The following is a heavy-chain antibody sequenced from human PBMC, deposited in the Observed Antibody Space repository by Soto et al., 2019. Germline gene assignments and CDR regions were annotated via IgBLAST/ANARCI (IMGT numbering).Heavy chain of an antibody. D-gene: IGHD3-10*01. CDR1: GYTFTGYY. CDR2: INPNSGGT. Sequence: ASVKVSCKASGYTFTGYYMHWVRQAPGQGLEWMGWINPNSGGTNYAQKFQGRVTMTRDTSISTAYMELSRLRSDDTAVYYCVSRITMVRGVIIPDAFDIWGQGTMVTVSS. J-gene: IGHJ3*02. CDR3: VSRITMVRGVIIPDAFDI. V-gene: IGHV1-2*02.